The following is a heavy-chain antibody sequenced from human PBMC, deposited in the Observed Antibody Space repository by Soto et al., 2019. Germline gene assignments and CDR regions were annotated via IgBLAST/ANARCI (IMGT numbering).Heavy chain of an antibody. CDR2: IHSSGGT. D-gene: IGHD6-19*01. J-gene: IGHJ4*02. CDR1: GGSISTSSYY. Sequence: SVTLSLTCTVSGGSISTSSYYWGWIRQPPGKGLEWIGSIHSSGGTYYSPPLKSRVIISVDTSKNQFSLKLSSVTAADTAVYYCARPRAVTGRGQFDYWGQGTLVTVSS. CDR3: ARPRAVTGRGQFDY. V-gene: IGHV4-39*01.